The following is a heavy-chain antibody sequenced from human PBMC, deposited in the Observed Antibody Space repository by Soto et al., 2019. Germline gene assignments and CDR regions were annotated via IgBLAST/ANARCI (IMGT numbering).Heavy chain of an antibody. Sequence: WGFSRLSCSASEFPISSYAMHFFRHPPGKGLEFVAVISYDGSNKYYADSVKGRFTISRDNPKNTLYLQMNSLRAEDTAVYYCARERKIQLWIPFDYWGQGTLVTVSS. D-gene: IGHD5-18*01. CDR1: EFPISSYA. CDR2: ISYDGSNK. V-gene: IGHV3-30-3*01. CDR3: ARERKIQLWIPFDY. J-gene: IGHJ4*02.